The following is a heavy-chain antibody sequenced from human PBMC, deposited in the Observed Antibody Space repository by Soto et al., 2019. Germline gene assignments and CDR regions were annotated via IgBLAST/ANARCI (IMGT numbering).Heavy chain of an antibody. Sequence: QVQLVGSGGGVVQPGRSLRLSCAASGFTFSSYGMHWVRQAPGKGLEWVAVIWYDGSNKYYADSVKGRFTISRDNSKNTLYVQMNSLRAEDTAVYYCARDRSELFDYWGQGTLVTVSS. CDR2: IWYDGSNK. CDR1: GFTFSSYG. V-gene: IGHV3-33*01. J-gene: IGHJ4*02. D-gene: IGHD1-26*01. CDR3: ARDRSELFDY.